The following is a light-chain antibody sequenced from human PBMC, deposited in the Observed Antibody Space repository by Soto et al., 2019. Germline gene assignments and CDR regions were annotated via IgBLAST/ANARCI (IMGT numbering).Light chain of an antibody. CDR3: HQYNSYPWT. V-gene: IGKV1-5*03. CDR1: QSISHW. CDR2: MAS. J-gene: IGKJ1*01. Sequence: DIQMTQSPSTLSASIGDRVTISCPASQSISHWLAWYQQKPGKAPKVLIYMASSLESGVPSRFSGSASGTEFTLTISSLQPDDSATYYCHQYNSYPWTFGQGTKVEIK.